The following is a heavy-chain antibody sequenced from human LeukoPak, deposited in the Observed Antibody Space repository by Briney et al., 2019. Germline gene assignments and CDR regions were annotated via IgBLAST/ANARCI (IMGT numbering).Heavy chain of an antibody. D-gene: IGHD3-10*01. J-gene: IGHJ5*02. V-gene: IGHV4-4*07. Sequence: SQTLSLTCTVSGGSISNHYWSWVRQPAGKALEWIGHIYTSGSTNYNPSLKSRVTMSVDTSKNTAVYYCARGAAPPPWKWNWFDPWGQGTLVTVSS. CDR3: FDP. CDR2: IYTSGST. CDR1: GGSISNHY.